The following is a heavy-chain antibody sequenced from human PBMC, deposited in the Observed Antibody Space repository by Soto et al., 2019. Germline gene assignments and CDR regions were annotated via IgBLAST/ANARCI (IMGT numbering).Heavy chain of an antibody. CDR2: IIPILNTA. J-gene: IGHJ6*02. D-gene: IGHD2-21*02. CDR1: GGTFSSYA. CDR3: ARAYCGGDCLRIGMDV. Sequence: QVQLVQSGAEVNKPGSSVKVSCKASGGTFSSYAISWVRQSPGQVVEWMGGIIPILNTANYAQKFQGRVTITADDSTSTAYMELGSLSSEDTAVYSCARAYCGGDCLRIGMDVWGQGTTVTVSS. V-gene: IGHV1-69*11.